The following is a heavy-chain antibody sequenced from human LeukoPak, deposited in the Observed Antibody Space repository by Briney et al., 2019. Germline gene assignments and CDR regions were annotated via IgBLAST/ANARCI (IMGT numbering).Heavy chain of an antibody. V-gene: IGHV1-46*01. D-gene: IGHD4-11*01. CDR2: INPSGGST. J-gene: IGHJ4*02. CDR1: GYTFTGYY. Sequence: GASVKVSCKASGYTFTGYYMHWVRQAPGQGLEWMGIINPSGGSTSYAQKFQGRVTMTRDMSTSTVYMELSSLRSEDTAVYYCARELAVTTKGFDYWGQGTLVTVSS. CDR3: ARELAVTTKGFDY.